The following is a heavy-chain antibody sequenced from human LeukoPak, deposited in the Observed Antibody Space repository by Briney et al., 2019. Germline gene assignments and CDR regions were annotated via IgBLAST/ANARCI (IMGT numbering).Heavy chain of an antibody. V-gene: IGHV3-33*01. J-gene: IGHJ5*02. CDR2: VWHDGSDK. Sequence: GGSLRLSCVASGFTFSSYGMRWVRQAPGKGLEWVAIVWHDGSDKYYADSVKGRFTVSRDNSKNTIYLQLNSLRAEDTAVYYCARDLDYSNHFSWFHPWGQGTLVIVSS. D-gene: IGHD4-11*01. CDR3: ARDLDYSNHFSWFHP. CDR1: GFTFSSYG.